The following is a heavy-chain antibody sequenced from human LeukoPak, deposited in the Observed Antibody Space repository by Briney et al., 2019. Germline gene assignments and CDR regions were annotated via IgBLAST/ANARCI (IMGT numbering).Heavy chain of an antibody. CDR2: VHLDGRT. CDR3: AREGGFYRPLDY. J-gene: IGHJ4*02. CDR1: GGSVSSTNW. Sequence: SETLSRTCGVSGGSVSSTNWWTWIRQPPGKGLEWIGEVHLDGRTNFNPSLKSRLTMSVDLSENHVSLKLTSVTAADTAVYYCAREGGFYRPLDYSGQGTLVTVSS. V-gene: IGHV4-4*02. D-gene: IGHD6-25*01.